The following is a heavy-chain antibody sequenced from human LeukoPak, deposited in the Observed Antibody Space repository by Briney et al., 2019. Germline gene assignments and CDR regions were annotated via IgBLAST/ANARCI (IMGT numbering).Heavy chain of an antibody. CDR3: AHRPSGGRRDAFDV. J-gene: IGHJ3*01. CDR2: IYWNDDK. Sequence: SGPTLVNPTQTLTLTCTFSGFSLSPGAVGVGWIRQPPGKALEWLALIYWNDDKRYSPSLKSRLTITKDTSKNQVVLTMTNMDPVDTATYYCAHRPSGGRRDAFDVWGQGTMVTVSS. V-gene: IGHV2-5*01. CDR1: GFSLSPGAVG. D-gene: IGHD3-16*01.